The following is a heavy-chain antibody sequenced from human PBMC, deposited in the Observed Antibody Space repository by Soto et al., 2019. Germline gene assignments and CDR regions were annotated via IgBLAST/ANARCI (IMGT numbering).Heavy chain of an antibody. V-gene: IGHV3-23*01. D-gene: IGHD3-22*01. J-gene: IGHJ6*02. Sequence: PGGSLRLSCAASGFTFSSYAMSWVRQAPGKGLEWVSAISGSGGSTYYADSVKGRFTISRDNSKNTLYLQMNSLGAEDTAVYYCATGLTTSYYYYGMDGWGQGTTVTVSS. CDR2: ISGSGGST. CDR1: GFTFSSYA. CDR3: ATGLTTSYYYYGMDG.